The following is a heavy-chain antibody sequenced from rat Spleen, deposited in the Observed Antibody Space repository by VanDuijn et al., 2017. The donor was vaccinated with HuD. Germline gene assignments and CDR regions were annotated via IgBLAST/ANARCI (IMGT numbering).Heavy chain of an antibody. CDR1: GFTFNNAW. J-gene: IGHJ3*01. CDR3: MDGFAY. CDR2: IKAKSNNYAT. Sequence: EVQLVETGGSLVQPGKSLKLTCATSGFTFNNAWMHWVRQSPEKQLEWVAQIKAKSNNYATYYAESVKGRFTISRDDSKSSVYLQMNNLKEEATAIYYCMDGFAYWGQGTLVTVSS. V-gene: IGHV6-8*01.